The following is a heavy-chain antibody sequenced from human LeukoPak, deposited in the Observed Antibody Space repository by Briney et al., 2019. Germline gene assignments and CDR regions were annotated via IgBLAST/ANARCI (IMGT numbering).Heavy chain of an antibody. Sequence: PGGSLRLSCAASGFTFSSYAIHWVRQVPGKGLEWVAFVSYEGSDKYYADSVKGRFTISRDNSKNTLYLQMNSLRGEDTAVYYCARRHCTGGSCYLDYWGQGTLVTVSS. CDR2: VSYEGSDK. D-gene: IGHD2-15*01. CDR3: ARRHCTGGSCYLDY. V-gene: IGHV3-30-3*01. J-gene: IGHJ4*02. CDR1: GFTFSSYA.